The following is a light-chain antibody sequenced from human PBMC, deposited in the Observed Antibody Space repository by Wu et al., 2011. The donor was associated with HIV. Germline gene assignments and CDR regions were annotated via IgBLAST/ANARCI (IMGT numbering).Light chain of an antibody. V-gene: IGKV3-15*01. CDR2: DAS. CDR3: QQYNDWPQT. CDR1: QIIATN. Sequence: EIVMTQSPATLSVSPGGRVTLSCRASQIIATNLAWYQQKPGQPPRLLIYDASTRATGFPARFSGGGSGTEFTLTISTLQSGDVAVYYCQQYNDWPQTFGKGPRWKS. J-gene: IGKJ1*01.